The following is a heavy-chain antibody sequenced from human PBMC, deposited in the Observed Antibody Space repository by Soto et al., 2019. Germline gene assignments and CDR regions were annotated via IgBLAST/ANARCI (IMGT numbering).Heavy chain of an antibody. D-gene: IGHD3-16*02. CDR1: GGSFSGYY. J-gene: IGHJ4*02. V-gene: IGHV4-34*01. Sequence: SETLSLTCAVYGGSFSGYYWSWIRQPPGKGLEWIGEINHSGSTNYNPSLKSRVTISVDTSKNQFSLKLSSVTAADTAVYYCARYVWGSYRYNPALDYWGQGTLVT. CDR3: ARYVWGSYRYNPALDY. CDR2: INHSGST.